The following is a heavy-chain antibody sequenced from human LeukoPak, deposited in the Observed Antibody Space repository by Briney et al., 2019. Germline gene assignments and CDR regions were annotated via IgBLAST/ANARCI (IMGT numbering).Heavy chain of an antibody. V-gene: IGHV3-53*01. D-gene: IGHD4-23*01. Sequence: PGGSLTLSCAASGFTVSSNYMTWVRQAPGKGMEWVLVIYSGGSTYYADSVKGRFTMSRDNSKNTLYLQMNRLRAEDTAVYYCSSGGNSVFDYWGQGTLVTVS. CDR1: GFTVSSNY. J-gene: IGHJ4*02. CDR2: IYSGGST. CDR3: SSGGNSVFDY.